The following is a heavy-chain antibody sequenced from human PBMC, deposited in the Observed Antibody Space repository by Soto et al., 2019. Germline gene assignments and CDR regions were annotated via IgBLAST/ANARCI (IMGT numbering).Heavy chain of an antibody. CDR2: IDTDGGGT. Sequence: EVQLVESGGGLVQPGGSLRVSCAASGFTLRSHRIHWVRQVPGKGLEWVSRIDTDGGGTSYAGSVKGRFTISTDNAKNTVNLQMNGLRGEGTAVYYGATVFDLWGQGTLVTVSS. V-gene: IGHV3-74*01. J-gene: IGHJ5*02. CDR3: ATVFDL. CDR1: GFTLRSHR.